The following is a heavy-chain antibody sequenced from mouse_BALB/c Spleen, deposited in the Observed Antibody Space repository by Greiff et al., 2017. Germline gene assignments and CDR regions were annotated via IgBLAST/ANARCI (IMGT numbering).Heavy chain of an antibody. CDR2: IDPANGNT. J-gene: IGHJ2*01. Sequence: VQLKESGAELVKPGASVKLSCTASGFNIKDTYMHWVKQRPEQGLEWIGRIDPANGNTKYDPKFQGKATITADTSSNTAYLQLSSLTSEDTAVYYCAEGSDYWGQGTTLTVSS. CDR3: AEGSDY. CDR1: GFNIKDTY. V-gene: IGHV14-3*02.